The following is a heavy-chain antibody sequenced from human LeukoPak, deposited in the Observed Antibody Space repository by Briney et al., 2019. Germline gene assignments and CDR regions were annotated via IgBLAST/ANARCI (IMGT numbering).Heavy chain of an antibody. J-gene: IGHJ6*02. CDR3: ARDREGVTKIKAYYYSGMDV. CDR2: IIPIFGIA. CDR1: GYTFTSYA. V-gene: IGHV1-69*04. D-gene: IGHD4-17*01. Sequence: ASVKVSCKASGYTFTSYAMNWVRQAPGQGLEWMGRIIPIFGIANYAQKFQGRVTITADKSTSTAYMELISLRSEDTAVYYCARDREGVTKIKAYYYSGMDVWGQGTTVTVSS.